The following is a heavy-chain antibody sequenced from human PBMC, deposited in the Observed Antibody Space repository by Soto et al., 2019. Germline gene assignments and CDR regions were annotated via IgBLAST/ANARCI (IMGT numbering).Heavy chain of an antibody. CDR1: GFTFSSYA. CDR3: AKTPYIVVVVAAGPAFDI. CDR2: FSVSGGST. V-gene: IGHV3-23*01. J-gene: IGHJ3*02. Sequence: GGSLRLSCAASGFTFSSYAMSWVRQAPGKGLEWVSVFSVSGGSTYYADSVKGRFTISRDNSKNTLYLQMNSLRAEDTAVYYCAKTPYIVVVVAAGPAFDIWGQGTMVTVSS. D-gene: IGHD2-15*01.